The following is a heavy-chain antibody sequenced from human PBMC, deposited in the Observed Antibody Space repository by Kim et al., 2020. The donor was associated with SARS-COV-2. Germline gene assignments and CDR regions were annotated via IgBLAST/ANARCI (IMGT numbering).Heavy chain of an antibody. J-gene: IGHJ4*02. CDR1: RFTFSNYS. V-gene: IGHV3-21*01. CDR2: ISSSGGYI. Sequence: GGSLRLSCAASRFTFSNYSMNWVRQAPGKGLEWVSSISSSGGYIYYADSVKGRFTISRDNAKNSLYLQMNSLSAEDTAVYYCARDRHSADSGKYPYYFDYWGQGTLVTVSS. CDR3: ARDRHSADSGKYPYYFDY. D-gene: IGHD1-26*01.